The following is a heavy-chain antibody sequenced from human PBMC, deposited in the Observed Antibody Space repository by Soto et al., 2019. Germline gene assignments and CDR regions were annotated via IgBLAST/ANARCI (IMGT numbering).Heavy chain of an antibody. CDR2: IWYDGSNK. CDR1: GFTFSSYG. Sequence: QVQLVESGGGVVQPGRSLRLSCAASGFTFSSYGMHWVRQAPGKGLEWVAVIWYDGSNKYYADSVKGRFTISRDNSKNTLYLQMNSLRAEDTAVYYCARVRVAVVPYYGMDVWGQGPTVTVSS. D-gene: IGHD6-19*01. J-gene: IGHJ6*02. CDR3: ARVRVAVVPYYGMDV. V-gene: IGHV3-33*01.